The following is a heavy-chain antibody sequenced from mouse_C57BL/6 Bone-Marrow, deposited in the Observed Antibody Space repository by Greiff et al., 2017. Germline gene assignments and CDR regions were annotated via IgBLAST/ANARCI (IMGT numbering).Heavy chain of an antibody. CDR1: GFTFSSYA. D-gene: IGHD3-2*02. J-gene: IGHJ4*01. Sequence: EVQGVESGEGLVKPGGSLKLSCAASGFTFSSYAMSWVRQTPEKRLEWVAYISSGGDYIYYADTVKGRFTISRDNARNTLYLQMSRLKSEDTAMYYCTRRGQLRLYYYAMDYWGQGTSVTVSS. CDR3: TRRGQLRLYYYAMDY. CDR2: ISSGGDYI. V-gene: IGHV5-9-1*02.